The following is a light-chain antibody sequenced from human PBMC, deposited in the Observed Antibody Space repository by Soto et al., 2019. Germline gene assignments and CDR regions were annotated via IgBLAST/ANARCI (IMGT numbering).Light chain of an antibody. CDR3: QQYNNSPIT. V-gene: IGKV3-20*01. CDR1: QSVSSSY. CDR2: GAS. J-gene: IGKJ5*01. Sequence: EIVLTQSPGTLSLSPGARATLSCRASQSVSSSYLAWYQQKPGQAPRLLIYGASSRATGIPDRFSGSGSGTDLTITISRLEPEDFEVYYCQQYNNSPITFGQGTRLEIK.